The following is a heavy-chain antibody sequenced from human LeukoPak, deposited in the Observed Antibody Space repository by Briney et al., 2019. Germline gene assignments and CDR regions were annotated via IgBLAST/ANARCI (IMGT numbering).Heavy chain of an antibody. J-gene: IGHJ6*03. CDR2: IIPIFGTA. D-gene: IGHD3-10*01. CDR1: GGTFSSYD. V-gene: IGHV1-69*05. Sequence: SVKVSCMASGGTFSSYDISWVRQAPAQGLECMGRIIPIFGTAHYAQKFEGRDTITTHDSTSKAYMELTSMRSDDTAVYYCARDRHGSGSYRKHYYYYYYMDVWGKGTTVTVSS. CDR3: ARDRHGSGSYRKHYYYYYYMDV.